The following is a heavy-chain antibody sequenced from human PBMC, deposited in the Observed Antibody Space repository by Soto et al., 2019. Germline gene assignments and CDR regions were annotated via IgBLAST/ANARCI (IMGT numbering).Heavy chain of an antibody. Sequence: SETLSLTCTVSGGSISSSSYYWGWIRQPPGKGLEWIGEIYHSGSTNYNPSLKSRVTISVDKSKNQFSLKLSSVTAADTAVYYCASRNYYDTLSNWFDPWGQGTLVTVSS. CDR3: ASRNYYDTLSNWFDP. V-gene: IGHV4-39*07. J-gene: IGHJ5*02. D-gene: IGHD3-22*01. CDR2: IYHSGST. CDR1: GGSISSSSYY.